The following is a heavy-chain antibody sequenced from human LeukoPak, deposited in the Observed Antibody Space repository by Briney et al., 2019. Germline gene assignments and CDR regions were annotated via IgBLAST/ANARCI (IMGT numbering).Heavy chain of an antibody. V-gene: IGHV4-61*01. CDR2: IYYSGST. J-gene: IGHJ5*02. CDR3: ARSTRTYDSSDL. D-gene: IGHD3-22*01. CDR1: GYSISSGYY. Sequence: PSETLSLTCSVSGYSISSGYYWGWIRQPPGKGLEWIGYIYYSGSTNYNPSLKSRVTISVDTSKNQFSLKLSSVTAADTAVYYCARSTRTYDSSDLWGQGTLVTVSS.